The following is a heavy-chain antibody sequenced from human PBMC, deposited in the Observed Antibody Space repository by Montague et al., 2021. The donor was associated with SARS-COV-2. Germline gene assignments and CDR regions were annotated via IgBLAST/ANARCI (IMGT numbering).Heavy chain of an antibody. CDR2: ISYDGSNQ. CDR3: ERTQSGNYLYYFDY. Sequence: SLRLSCAASGFAFSTYAMYWVRQAPGKGLEWVAVISYDGSNQYYADSVKGRFTISRDNSKNTLYLQMNSLRAEDTAVYYCERTQSGNYLYYFDYWGQGILVTVSS. J-gene: IGHJ4*02. CDR1: GFAFSTYA. V-gene: IGHV3-30*04. D-gene: IGHD1-26*01.